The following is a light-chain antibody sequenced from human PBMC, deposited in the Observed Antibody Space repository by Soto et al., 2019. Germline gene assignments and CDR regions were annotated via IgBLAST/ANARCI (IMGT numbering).Light chain of an antibody. CDR2: GAS. CDR3: QQYDNSPYT. CDR1: QRVSSSY. Sequence: ETVLTQSPATLSLSPGERVTLSCRTSQRVSSSYLAWYQQKPGQAPRLLIYGASSRASDIPARFSGSGSGTHFTLTISRLEPEDVAVYYCQQYDNSPYTFGQGTKLEIK. V-gene: IGKV3-20*01. J-gene: IGKJ2*01.